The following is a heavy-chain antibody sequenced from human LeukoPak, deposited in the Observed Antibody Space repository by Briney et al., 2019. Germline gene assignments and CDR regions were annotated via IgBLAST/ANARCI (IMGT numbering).Heavy chain of an antibody. CDR2: FYSGGST. CDR3: VRARRWDVDDDDDH. J-gene: IGHJ4*02. Sequence: GGSLRLSCAASGFTVSNNYMSWVRQAPGKGLEWVSVFYSGGSTYYADSVKGRFTISRDNAKNSLFLQMNGLRVEDTAVYYCVRARRWDVDDDDDHWGQGTLVTVSS. CDR1: GFTVSNNY. V-gene: IGHV3-53*01. D-gene: IGHD1-26*01.